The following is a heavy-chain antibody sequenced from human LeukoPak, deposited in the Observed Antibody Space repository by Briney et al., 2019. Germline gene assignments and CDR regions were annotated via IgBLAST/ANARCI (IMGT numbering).Heavy chain of an antibody. D-gene: IGHD3/OR15-3a*01. Sequence: GGSLRLSCAASGFTFSSYAMSWVRQAPGKGLEWVSAISGSGGSTYYADSVKGRFTISRDNSKNTLYLQMNGLRAEDTAVYYCAKAKGDLWTHDDYWGQGTLVTVSS. CDR1: GFTFSSYA. CDR2: ISGSGGST. CDR3: AKAKGDLWTHDDY. J-gene: IGHJ4*02. V-gene: IGHV3-23*01.